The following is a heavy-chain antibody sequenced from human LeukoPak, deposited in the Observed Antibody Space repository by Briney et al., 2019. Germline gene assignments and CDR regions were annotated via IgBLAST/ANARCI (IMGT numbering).Heavy chain of an antibody. J-gene: IGHJ4*01. CDR3: ASPTRSCWYYY. Sequence: SETLSLTCTVSGGSISSSSYYWGWIRQPPGKGLEWIGSIYYSGSTYYNPSLKSRVTISVDTSKNQFSLKLSSVTAADTAVYYCASPTRSCWYYYWGQGTLVTVSS. CDR1: GGSISSSSYY. D-gene: IGHD6-19*01. V-gene: IGHV4-39*01. CDR2: IYYSGST.